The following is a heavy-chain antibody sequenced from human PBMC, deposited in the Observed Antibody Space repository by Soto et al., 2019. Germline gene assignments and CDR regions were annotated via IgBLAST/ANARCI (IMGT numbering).Heavy chain of an antibody. CDR1: GFTFSSYS. CDR3: ARGFDDIVVVPAAMSYYMDV. D-gene: IGHD2-2*01. J-gene: IGHJ6*03. Sequence: PGGSLRLSCAASGFTFSSYSMNWVRQAPGKGLEWVSYISSSSSTIYYADSVKGRFTISRDNAKNSLYLQMNSLRAEDTAVYYCARGFDDIVVVPAAMSYYMDVWGKGTTVTVSS. CDR2: ISSSSSTI. V-gene: IGHV3-48*01.